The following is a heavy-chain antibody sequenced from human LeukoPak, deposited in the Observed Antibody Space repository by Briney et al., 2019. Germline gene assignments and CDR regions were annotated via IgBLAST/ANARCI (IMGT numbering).Heavy chain of an antibody. CDR2: FYPGDSDT. Sequence: GESLKISCKGSGYSFTSYWIGWVRQMPGKGLEWMGIFYPGDSDTRYSPSFQGQVTISADKSISTAYLQWSSQKASDTAMYYCARHRDCSSTSCYTPNDAFDIWGQGTMVTVSS. CDR3: ARHRDCSSTSCYTPNDAFDI. CDR1: GYSFTSYW. D-gene: IGHD2-2*02. J-gene: IGHJ3*02. V-gene: IGHV5-51*01.